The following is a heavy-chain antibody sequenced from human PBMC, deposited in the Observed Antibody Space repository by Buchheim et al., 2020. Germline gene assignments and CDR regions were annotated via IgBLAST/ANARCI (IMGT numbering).Heavy chain of an antibody. CDR2: INHSGST. J-gene: IGHJ5*02. Sequence: QVQLQQWGAGLLKPSETLSLTCAVYGGSFSGYYWSWIRQPPEKGLEWIGEINHSGSTNYNPSLKSRVTISVDTSKNQFSLKLSSVTAADTAVYYCARGRRNYYGSGSYYQILNWFDPWGQGTL. V-gene: IGHV4-34*01. D-gene: IGHD3-10*01. CDR3: ARGRRNYYGSGSYYQILNWFDP. CDR1: GGSFSGYY.